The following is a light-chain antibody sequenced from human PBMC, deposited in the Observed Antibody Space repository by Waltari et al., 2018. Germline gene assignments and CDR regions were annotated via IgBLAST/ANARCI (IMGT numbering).Light chain of an antibody. V-gene: IGKV4-1*01. CDR2: WAS. Sequence: DVVMTQSPDSLAVSLGERATLTCKSSQNLLWSSNFKNYLSWYQKKPGQPPKLLIYWASTRESGVPDRFSGSGSGTNFTLTISGLQAEDVAVYYCQQYYSTPPTFGQGTKLKIK. CDR3: QQYYSTPPT. CDR1: QNLLWSSNFKNY. J-gene: IGKJ2*01.